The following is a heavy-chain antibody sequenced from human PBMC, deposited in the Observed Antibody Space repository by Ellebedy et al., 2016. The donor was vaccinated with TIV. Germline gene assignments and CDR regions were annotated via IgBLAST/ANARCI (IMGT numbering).Heavy chain of an antibody. V-gene: IGHV3-30*01. D-gene: IGHD1-26*01. CDR1: GFTFRKYA. CDR2: VSYDGGDK. J-gene: IGHJ4*02. Sequence: GESLKISCAASGFTFRKYAMHWVRQAPGKGLEWVSIVSYDGGDKNYADSVKGRFTISRDNSENTIYLQINSLRAEDAAVYYCARLGESFGFDSWGQGALVTVS. CDR3: ARLGESFGFDS.